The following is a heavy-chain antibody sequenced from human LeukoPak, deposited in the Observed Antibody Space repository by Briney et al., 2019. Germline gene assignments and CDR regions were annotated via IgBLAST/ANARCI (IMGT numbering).Heavy chain of an antibody. D-gene: IGHD2-2*02. J-gene: IGHJ4*02. CDR3: VRVGYCSSTSCYKGFDY. CDR1: GFTFSSYG. CDR2: ILSDGSKD. V-gene: IGHV3-33*01. Sequence: GGSLRLSCAASGFTFSSYGMHWVRQAPGKGLEWVAVILSDGSKDFYTDSVKGRFTISRDNSKNTLYLQMNSLRAEDTAVYYCVRVGYCSSTSCYKGFDYWGQGTLVTVSS.